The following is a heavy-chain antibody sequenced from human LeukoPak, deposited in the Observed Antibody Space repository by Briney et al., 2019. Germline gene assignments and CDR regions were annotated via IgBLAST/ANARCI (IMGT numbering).Heavy chain of an antibody. CDR3: ARDRPGTTGILTGYQKYYYMDV. D-gene: IGHD3-9*01. CDR2: IIPIFGTA. Sequence: ASVNVSCKASGGTFSSYAISWVRQAPGQGLEWMGGIIPIFGTANYAQKFQGRVTITTDESTSTAYMELSSLRSEDTAVYYCARDRPGTTGILTGYQKYYYMDVWGKGTTVTVSS. J-gene: IGHJ6*03. V-gene: IGHV1-69*05. CDR1: GGTFSSYA.